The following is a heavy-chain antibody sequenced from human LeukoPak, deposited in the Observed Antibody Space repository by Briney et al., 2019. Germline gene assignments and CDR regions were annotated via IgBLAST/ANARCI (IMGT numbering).Heavy chain of an antibody. CDR1: GYTFTSYD. V-gene: IGHV1-69*06. J-gene: IGHJ4*02. CDR2: IIPIFGTA. CDR3: ASVLDTAMVSLYFDY. Sequence: ASVKVSCKASGYTFTSYDINWLRQAPGQGLEWMGGIIPIFGTANYAQKFQGRVTITADKSTSTAYMELSSLRSEDTAVYYCASVLDTAMVSLYFDYWGQGTLVTVSS. D-gene: IGHD5-18*01.